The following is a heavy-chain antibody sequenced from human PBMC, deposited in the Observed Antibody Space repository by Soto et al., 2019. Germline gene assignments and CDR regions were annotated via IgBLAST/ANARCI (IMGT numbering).Heavy chain of an antibody. J-gene: IGHJ5*02. CDR3: ARESSSSWHVLYGTNNWFDP. D-gene: IGHD6-13*01. CDR1: GGSISSGGYY. CDR2: IYYSGST. V-gene: IGHV4-31*03. Sequence: PSETLSLTCTVSGGSISSGGYYWSWIRQHPGKGQEWIGYIYYSGSTYYNPSLKSRVTISVDTSKNQFSLKLSSVTAADTAVYYCARESSSSWHVLYGTNNWFDPWGQGTLVTVSS.